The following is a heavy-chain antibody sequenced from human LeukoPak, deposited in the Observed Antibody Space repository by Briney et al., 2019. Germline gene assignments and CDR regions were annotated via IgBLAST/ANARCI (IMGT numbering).Heavy chain of an antibody. V-gene: IGHV3-23*01. D-gene: IGHD3-10*01. Sequence: QTGGSLRLSCAATGFAFNNYAMAWVRQAPGKGLEWVSGISATGGSNTYYADSVEGRFTISRDNSKNTLYLQMNSLRAEDTAVYYCAKGYGPGSRLDYWGQGTPVTVSS. CDR1: GFAFNNYA. CDR3: AKGYGPGSRLDY. J-gene: IGHJ4*02. CDR2: ISATGGSNT.